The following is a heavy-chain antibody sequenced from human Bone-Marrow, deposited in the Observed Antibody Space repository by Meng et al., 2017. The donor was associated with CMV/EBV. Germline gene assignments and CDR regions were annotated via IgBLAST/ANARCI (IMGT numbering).Heavy chain of an antibody. CDR1: GGTFSSYA. D-gene: IGHD2-2*01. CDR3: ASLYCSSTSCWRWDAFDI. Sequence: SVKVSCKASGGTFSSYAISWVRQAPGQGLEWMGGIIPIFGTANYAQKFQGRVTITTDESTSTAYMELSSLRSKDTAVYYCASLYCSSTSCWRWDAFDIWGQGTRVTVSS. J-gene: IGHJ3*02. CDR2: IIPIFGTA. V-gene: IGHV1-69*05.